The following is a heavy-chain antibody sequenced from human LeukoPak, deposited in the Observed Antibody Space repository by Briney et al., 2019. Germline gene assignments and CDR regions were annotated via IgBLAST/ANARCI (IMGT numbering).Heavy chain of an antibody. Sequence: GGSLRLSCAASGFTFSSYAMSWVRQAPGKGLEWVGRIKSNTDDGTADYAAPLKGRFTISRDDSKNTLYLHMNSLQTEDTAVYFCTTLGLVAVAVFDSWGQGTLVTVSS. D-gene: IGHD6-19*01. CDR3: TTLGLVAVAVFDS. V-gene: IGHV3-15*01. J-gene: IGHJ4*02. CDR2: IKSNTDDGTA. CDR1: GFTFSSYA.